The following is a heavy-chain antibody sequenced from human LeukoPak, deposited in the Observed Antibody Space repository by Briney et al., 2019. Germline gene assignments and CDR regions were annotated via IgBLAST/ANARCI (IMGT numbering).Heavy chain of an antibody. CDR3: ARGVPGYGDYIYFQH. Sequence: EASVKVSCKASGGTFSSYAISWVRQAPGQGLEWMGGIIPIFGTANYAQKFQGRVTITTDESTSTAYMELSSLRSEDTAVYYCARGVPGYGDYIYFQHWGQGTLVTVSS. V-gene: IGHV1-69*05. CDR1: GGTFSSYA. D-gene: IGHD4-17*01. J-gene: IGHJ1*01. CDR2: IIPIFGTA.